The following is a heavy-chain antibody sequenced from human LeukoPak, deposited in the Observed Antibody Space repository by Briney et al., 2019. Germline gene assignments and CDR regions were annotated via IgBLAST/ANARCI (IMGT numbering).Heavy chain of an antibody. CDR2: ISGSGGST. CDR1: GFTFSSYA. Sequence: GGSLRLSCAASGFTFSSYAMSWVRQAPGKGLEWVSAISGSGGSTYYADSVKGRFIISRDNSKNTLYLQMNSLRAEDTAVYYCAKDLNILTGYPYYFDYWGQGTLVTVSS. CDR3: AKDLNILTGYPYYFDY. V-gene: IGHV3-23*01. D-gene: IGHD3-9*01. J-gene: IGHJ4*02.